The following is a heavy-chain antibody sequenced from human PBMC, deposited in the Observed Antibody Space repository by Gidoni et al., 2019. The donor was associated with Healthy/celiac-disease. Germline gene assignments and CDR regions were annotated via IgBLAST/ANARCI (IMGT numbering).Heavy chain of an antibody. CDR1: GFTFTSYS. J-gene: IGHJ5*02. CDR3: ARGVVVVVAATYNWFDP. CDR2: ISSSSSTI. Sequence: EVQLVESGGGLVQPGGSLRLSCAASGFTFTSYSMNWVRQAPGKGLEWVSYISSSSSTIYYADSVKGRFTISRDNAKKSLYLQMNSLRAEDTAVYYCARGVVVVVAATYNWFDPWGQGTLVTVSS. V-gene: IGHV3-48*01. D-gene: IGHD2-15*01.